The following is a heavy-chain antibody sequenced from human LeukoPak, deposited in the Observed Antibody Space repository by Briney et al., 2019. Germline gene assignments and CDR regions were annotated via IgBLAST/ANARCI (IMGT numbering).Heavy chain of an antibody. Sequence: KSSQTLSLTCTVSGGSTSSGGYYWSWIRQHPGKGLEWIGYIYYSGSTYYNPSLKSRVTISVDTSKNQFSLKLSSVTAADTAVYYCASSPADIVVVPAAIQFDYWGQGTLVTVSS. CDR2: IYYSGST. CDR1: GGSTSSGGYY. D-gene: IGHD2-2*01. J-gene: IGHJ4*02. V-gene: IGHV4-31*03. CDR3: ASSPADIVVVPAAIQFDY.